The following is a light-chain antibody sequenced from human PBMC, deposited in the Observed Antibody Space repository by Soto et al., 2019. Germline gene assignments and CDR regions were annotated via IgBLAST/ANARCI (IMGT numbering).Light chain of an antibody. CDR1: QSISNY. CDR2: AAA. J-gene: IGKJ2*01. CDR3: QQSYGTLYT. Sequence: DNQMTQSPSSLSASVGDRVTITCRASQSISNYLNWYQQKPGKAPKHLIYAAASLQSGVPSRFSGSGSGTDFTLTISSLQPEDFATYYCQQSYGTLYTFGQGTKVDI. V-gene: IGKV1-39*01.